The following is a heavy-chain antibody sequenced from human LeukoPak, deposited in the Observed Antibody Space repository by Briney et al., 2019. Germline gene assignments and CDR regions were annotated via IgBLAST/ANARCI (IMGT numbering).Heavy chain of an antibody. Sequence: SVKVSCKASGGTFSSYAISWVRQAPGQGLEWMGGIIPIFGTANYAQKCQGRGTMTTDESTSTAYMELSSLRSEDTAVYYCAQSSSFFYYYMDVWGKGTTVTVPS. D-gene: IGHD6-6*01. CDR1: GGTFSSYA. J-gene: IGHJ6*03. CDR3: AQSSSFFYYYMDV. V-gene: IGHV1-69*05. CDR2: IIPIFGTA.